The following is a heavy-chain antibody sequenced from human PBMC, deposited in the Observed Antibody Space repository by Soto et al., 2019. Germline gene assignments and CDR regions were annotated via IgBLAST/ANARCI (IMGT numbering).Heavy chain of an antibody. CDR1: GFTVSSNY. CDR3: ARDHGYDSSGYYYELDY. V-gene: IGHV3-53*01. CDR2: IYSGGST. Sequence: GGSLRLSCAASGFTVSSNYMSWVRQAPGQGLEWVSVIYSGGSTYYADSVKGRFTISRDNSKNTLYLQMNSLRAEDTAVYYCARDHGYDSSGYYYELDYWGQGTLVTVSS. D-gene: IGHD3-22*01. J-gene: IGHJ4*02.